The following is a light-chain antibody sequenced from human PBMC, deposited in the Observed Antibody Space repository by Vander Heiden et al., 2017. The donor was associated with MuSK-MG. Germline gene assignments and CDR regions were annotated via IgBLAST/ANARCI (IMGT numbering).Light chain of an antibody. Sequence: ELVLTQPPATLSLSPGESATLSSWAHHSVRSYLAWYQQKPGQAPRLLIYDASNGAAGIPARFSGSGSGTDFTLTISSLEPEDFAVYYCQQRANRLLTFGGGTKVEMK. V-gene: IGKV3-11*01. J-gene: IGKJ4*01. CDR3: QQRANRLLT. CDR1: HSVRSY. CDR2: DAS.